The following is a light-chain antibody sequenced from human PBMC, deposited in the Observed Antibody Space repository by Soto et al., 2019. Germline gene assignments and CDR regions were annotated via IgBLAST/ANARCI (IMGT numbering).Light chain of an antibody. V-gene: IGKV3-20*01. J-gene: IGKJ1*01. CDR3: LQERVPLWT. CDR2: AAS. Sequence: EIALTQSPGTLSLSPGERATLSCRASQSVTANYLAWYQQRPGQAPRLLIYAASIGATGVPDRFSGSGSGTDFTLNIRKIEPEDFAGYFFLQERVPLWTFGQG. CDR1: QSVTANY.